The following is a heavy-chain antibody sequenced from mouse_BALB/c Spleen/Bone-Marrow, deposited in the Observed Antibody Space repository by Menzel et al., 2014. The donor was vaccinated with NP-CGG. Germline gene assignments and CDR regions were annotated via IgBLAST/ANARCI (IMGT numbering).Heavy chain of an antibody. CDR3: ARWLPYYYAMDY. V-gene: IGHV3-2*02. Sequence: EVQLQQSGPGLVKPSQSLSLTCTVTGYSITSDYAWNWIRQFPGNKLEWMGYISYSGSTSYNPSLKSRISITRDTSKNQFFLQLNSVTTEDTATYYCARWLPYYYAMDYWGQGTSVTVSS. J-gene: IGHJ4*01. D-gene: IGHD2-2*01. CDR2: ISYSGST. CDR1: GYSITSDYA.